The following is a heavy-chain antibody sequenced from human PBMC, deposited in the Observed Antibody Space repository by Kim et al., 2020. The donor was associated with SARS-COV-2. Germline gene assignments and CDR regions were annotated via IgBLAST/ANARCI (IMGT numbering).Heavy chain of an antibody. J-gene: IGHJ4*02. CDR3: AADNSGSYVQGLY. CDR2: IVVGSGNT. Sequence: SVKVSCKASGFTFTSSAVQWVRQARGQRLEWIGWIVVGSGNTNYAQKFQERVTITRDMSTSTAYMELSSLRSEDTAVYYCAADNSGSYVQGLYWGQGTLVTVSS. D-gene: IGHD1-26*01. CDR1: GFTFTSSA. V-gene: IGHV1-58*01.